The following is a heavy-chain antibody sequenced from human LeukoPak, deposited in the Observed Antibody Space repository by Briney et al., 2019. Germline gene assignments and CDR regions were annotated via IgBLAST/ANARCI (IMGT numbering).Heavy chain of an antibody. Sequence: SETLSLTCTVSGGSISSYYWSWIRQPPGKGLEWIGYIYYSGSTNYNPSLKSRVTISVDTSKNQFSLKLSSVTAADTAVYYCARGKYGDYYYYYGMDVWGQGTTVTVSS. CDR2: IYYSGST. J-gene: IGHJ6*02. D-gene: IGHD4-17*01. CDR1: GGSISSYY. V-gene: IGHV4-59*01. CDR3: ARGKYGDYYYYYGMDV.